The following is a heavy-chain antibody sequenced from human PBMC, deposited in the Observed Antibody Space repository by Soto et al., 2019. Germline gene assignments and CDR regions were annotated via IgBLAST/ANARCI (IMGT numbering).Heavy chain of an antibody. V-gene: IGHV3-53*01. CDR1: GFTVSSNY. CDR3: ARDRVESGSPASFQH. D-gene: IGHD3-22*01. J-gene: IGHJ1*01. Sequence: EVQLVESGGGLIQPGGSLRLSCAASGFTVSSNYMSWVRQAPGKGLEWVSVIYSGGSTYYADSVKGRFTISRDNSKNTLYLQMNSLRAEDTAVYYCARDRVESGSPASFQHWGQCTLVTVSS. CDR2: IYSGGST.